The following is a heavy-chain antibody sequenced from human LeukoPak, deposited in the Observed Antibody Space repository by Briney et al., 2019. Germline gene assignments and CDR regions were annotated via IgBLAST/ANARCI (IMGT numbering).Heavy chain of an antibody. V-gene: IGHV3-21*01. CDR3: ARDWRGSYPNDY. CDR2: ISSSSSYI. J-gene: IGHJ4*02. Sequence: GGSLRLSCAASGFTFSSYSMNWVRQAPGKGLEWVSSISSSSSYIYYADSVKGRFTISRDNAKNSLYLQMNSLRAEDTAVYYCARDWRGSYPNDYWGQGTLVTVSS. CDR1: GFTFSSYS. D-gene: IGHD1-26*01.